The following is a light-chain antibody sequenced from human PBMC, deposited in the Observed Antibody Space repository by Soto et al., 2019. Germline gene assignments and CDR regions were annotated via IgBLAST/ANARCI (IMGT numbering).Light chain of an antibody. CDR3: AAWDDSLNGKV. CDR2: STN. V-gene: IGLV1-44*01. J-gene: IGLJ1*01. Sequence: QSVLTQPPSASGTPGQRVTISWSGGSSNIGSNTVNWYQQLPGTAPKVLIYSTNQRPSGVPDRFSGSKSGTSASLAISGLQSKDEDDYYRAAWDDSLNGKVVGTGTKLTVL. CDR1: SSNIGSNT.